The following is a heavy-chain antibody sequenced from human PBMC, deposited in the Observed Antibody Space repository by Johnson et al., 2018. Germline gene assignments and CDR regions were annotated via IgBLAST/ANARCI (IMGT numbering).Heavy chain of an antibody. Sequence: QVQLVQSGGGVVQPGRSLRLSCAASGFTFSASDMHWVRQSPDKGLEWVTHITEDGSRKYYTDSVKGRVTVSRDNSRNTLDLQMINLRAEDTAVYYCAQEQHTTVVAYLQHWGQGTLVTVAS. J-gene: IGHJ1*01. CDR3: AQEQHTTVVAYLQH. CDR2: ITEDGSRK. V-gene: IGHV3-30-3*02. CDR1: GFTFSASD. D-gene: IGHD3-22*01.